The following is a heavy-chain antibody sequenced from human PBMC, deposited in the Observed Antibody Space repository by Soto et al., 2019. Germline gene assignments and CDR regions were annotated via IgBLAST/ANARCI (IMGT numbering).Heavy chain of an antibody. CDR3: AKKAAPTGGWSWFDP. V-gene: IGHV3-48*03. D-gene: IGHD2-15*01. CDR2: ISSSGSTI. J-gene: IGHJ5*02. Sequence: EVQLVESGGGLVQPGGSLRLSCAASGFTFSSYEMNWVRQAPGKGLEWVSYISSSGSTIYYADSVKGRFTISRDNAKNSLYLQMNSLRAEDTAVYYCAKKAAPTGGWSWFDPWGQGTLVTVSS. CDR1: GFTFSSYE.